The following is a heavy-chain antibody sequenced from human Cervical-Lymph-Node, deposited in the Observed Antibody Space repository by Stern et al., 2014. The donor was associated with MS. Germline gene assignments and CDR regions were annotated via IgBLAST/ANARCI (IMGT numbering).Heavy chain of an antibody. CDR3: ATTFH. CDR1: GGTFSDV. CDR2: SIPMFGTT. Sequence: QVQLGQSGPEVKKPGSSVKLSCKASGGTFSDVINWVRQAPGQGLDCMGGSIPMFGTTNYAQKFQGRVKITADESMTTGYMELTSLTSEDTALYYCATTFHWGQGTLITVSS. D-gene: IGHD3-16*01. V-gene: IGHV1-69*01. J-gene: IGHJ4*02.